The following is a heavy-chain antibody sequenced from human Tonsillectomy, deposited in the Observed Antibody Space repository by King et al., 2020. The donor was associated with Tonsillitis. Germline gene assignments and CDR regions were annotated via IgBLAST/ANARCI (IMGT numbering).Heavy chain of an antibody. J-gene: IGHJ4*02. CDR3: VRDNWGMHD. D-gene: IGHD7-27*01. Sequence: VQLVESGGGLVQPGGSLTLSCAASGFIFSNYWMHWVRQAPGKGLVWVAHINNDGSGTTYADSVKGRFTISRDNAASTLHLQINSLRDDDMALYYCVRDNWGMHDWGQGTLITVSS. CDR1: GFIFSNYW. V-gene: IGHV3-74*01. CDR2: INNDGSGT.